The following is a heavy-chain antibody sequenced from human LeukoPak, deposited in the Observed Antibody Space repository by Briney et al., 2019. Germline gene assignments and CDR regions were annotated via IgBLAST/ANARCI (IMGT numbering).Heavy chain of an antibody. V-gene: IGHV1-24*01. D-gene: IGHD3-10*01. CDR2: FDPEGGET. CDR1: GYTLTELS. Sequence: AAVKVSCKVSGYTLTELSMHCVRQAPGKGLEWMGGFDPEGGETIYAQKFQGRVTMTEDTSTDTAYMELSSLRSEDTAVYYCATTPVRVRGVIIDYYFDYWGQGTLVTVSS. CDR3: ATTPVRVRGVIIDYYFDY. J-gene: IGHJ4*02.